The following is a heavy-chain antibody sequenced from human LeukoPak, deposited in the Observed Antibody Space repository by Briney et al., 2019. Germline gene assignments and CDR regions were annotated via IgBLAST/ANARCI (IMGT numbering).Heavy chain of an antibody. J-gene: IGHJ4*02. CDR3: TREIRYFDWFQADY. V-gene: IGHV3-49*03. D-gene: IGHD3-9*01. CDR2: IRSKAYGGTA. CDR1: GFTFGDHS. Sequence: GGSLRLSCTASGFTFGDHSVSWFRRAPGKGLEWVGFIRSKAYGGTAEYAASVKGRFTISRDDSKSVAYLQMDSLKTEDTAVYYCTREIRYFDWFQADYWGQGTLVTVSS.